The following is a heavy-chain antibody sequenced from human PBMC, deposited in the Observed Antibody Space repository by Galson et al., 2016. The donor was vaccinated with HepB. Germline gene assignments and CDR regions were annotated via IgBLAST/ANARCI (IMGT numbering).Heavy chain of an antibody. D-gene: IGHD1-26*01. J-gene: IGHJ4*02. CDR3: ARGPDRHEDGGYGVRFDQ. CDR1: GGSVISYY. CDR2: VYYSGST. V-gene: IGHV4-59*02. Sequence: LTCSVSGGSVISYYWSWIRQPQGKGMEWIGYVYYSGSTKYNPALKSRVTISVDTSKNQFSLKLRSVSASDTAVYFCARGPDRHEDGGYGVRFDQWGQGTLVTVSS.